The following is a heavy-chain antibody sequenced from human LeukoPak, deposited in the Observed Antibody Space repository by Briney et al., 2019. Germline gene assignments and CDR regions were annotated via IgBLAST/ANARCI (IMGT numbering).Heavy chain of an antibody. CDR2: IYYSGST. D-gene: IGHD5-24*01. J-gene: IGHJ5*02. Sequence: KPSETLSLTCTVSGGSISSYYWSWIRQPPGKGLEWIGYIYYSGSTNYNPSLKSRVTISVDTSKNQFSLKLSSVTAADTAVYYCAGRVEMAAIPWCEPSGQATRV. V-gene: IGHV4-59*08. CDR1: GGSISSYY. CDR3: AGRVEMAAIPWCEP.